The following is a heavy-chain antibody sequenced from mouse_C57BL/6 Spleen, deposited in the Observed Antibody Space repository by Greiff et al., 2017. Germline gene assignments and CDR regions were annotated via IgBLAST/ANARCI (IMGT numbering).Heavy chain of an antibody. V-gene: IGHV1-63*01. CDR3: ARKSDYDWFAY. CDR1: GYTFTNYW. J-gene: IGHJ3*01. D-gene: IGHD2-4*01. Sequence: VQLQQSGAELVRPGTSVKMSCKASGYTFTNYWIGWAKQRPGHGLEWIGDIYPGGGYTNYNEKFKGKATLTADKSSSTAYMQFSSLTSEDSAIYYCARKSDYDWFAYWGQGTLVTVSA. CDR2: IYPGGGYT.